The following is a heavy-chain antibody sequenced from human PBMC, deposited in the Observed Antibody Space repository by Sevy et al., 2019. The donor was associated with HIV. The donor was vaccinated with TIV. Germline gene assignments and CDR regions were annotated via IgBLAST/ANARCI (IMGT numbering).Heavy chain of an antibody. CDR3: ARDHVKDGDLGDYYYFAMDV. CDR1: GFTLSDYY. CDR2: ISGSGDTI. D-gene: IGHD4-17*01. Sequence: GGSLRLSCAGSGFTLSDYYMTWIRQAPGKGLQWISYISGSGDTIYYADSVKGRFTISMDSAKNSLFLQMNSLRVEDTAVYYCARDHVKDGDLGDYYYFAMDVWGQGTTVTVSS. V-gene: IGHV3-11*01. J-gene: IGHJ6*02.